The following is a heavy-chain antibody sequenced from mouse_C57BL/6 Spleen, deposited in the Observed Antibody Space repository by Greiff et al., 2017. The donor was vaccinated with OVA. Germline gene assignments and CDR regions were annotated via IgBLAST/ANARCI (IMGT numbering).Heavy chain of an antibody. J-gene: IGHJ1*03. CDR1: GFTFSNYW. Sequence: EVMLVESGGGLVQPGGSMKLSCVASGFTFSNYWMNWVRQSPEKGLEWVAQIRLKSDNYATHYAESVKGRFTISRDDSKSSVYLQMNNLRAEDTGIDYCTRSSSYWYFDVWGTGTTVTVSS. CDR3: TRSSSYWYFDV. D-gene: IGHD1-1*01. V-gene: IGHV6-3*01. CDR2: IRLKSDNYAT.